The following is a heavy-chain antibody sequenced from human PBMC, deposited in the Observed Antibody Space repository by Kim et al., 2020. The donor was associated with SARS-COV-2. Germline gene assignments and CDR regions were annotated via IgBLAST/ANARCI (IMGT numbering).Heavy chain of an antibody. V-gene: IGHV3-23*01. D-gene: IGHD2-2*01. CDR1: GFTFNQYD. CDR2: VRGSGVT. Sequence: GGSLRLSCAASGFTFNQYDINWVRQAPGTGLEWVSTVRGSGVTHYADSVNGRFTISRDNSKTTVSLQMSRLRADDTAIYYCARGSPYAHFDHWGEGTLVTVSS. CDR3: ARGSPYAHFDH. J-gene: IGHJ4*02.